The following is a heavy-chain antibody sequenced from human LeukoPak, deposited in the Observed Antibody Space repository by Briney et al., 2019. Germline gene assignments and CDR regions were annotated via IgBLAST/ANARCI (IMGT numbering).Heavy chain of an antibody. CDR2: FDPEDGET. D-gene: IGHD3-10*01. Sequence: ASVKVSCKVSGYTLTELSMHWVRQAPGKGHEWMGGFDPEDGETIYAQKFQGRVTMTEDTSTDTAYMELSSLRSEDTAVYYCATGYYYGSGSYPYNWFDPWGQGTLVTVSS. CDR3: ATGYYYGSGSYPYNWFDP. V-gene: IGHV1-24*01. CDR1: GYTLTELS. J-gene: IGHJ5*02.